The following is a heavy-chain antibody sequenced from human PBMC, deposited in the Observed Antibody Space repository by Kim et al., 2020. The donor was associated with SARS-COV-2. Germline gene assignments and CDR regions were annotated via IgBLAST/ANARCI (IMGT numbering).Heavy chain of an antibody. V-gene: IGHV3-53*01. CDR3: AGRDSGDHPYFDY. Sequence: GGSLRLSCAASGFTVNRKYMTWVRQAPGKGLEWVSGIYSGGTTYYADSVKGRFTISRDSSKNTLYLQMNSLRAEDTALYYCAGRDSGDHPYFDYWGQGTLVIVSS. CDR1: GFTVNRKY. J-gene: IGHJ4*02. CDR2: IYSGGTT. D-gene: IGHD4-17*01.